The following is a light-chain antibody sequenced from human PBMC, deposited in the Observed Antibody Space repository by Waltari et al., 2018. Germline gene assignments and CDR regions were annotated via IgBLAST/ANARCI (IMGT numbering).Light chain of an antibody. J-gene: IGLJ2*01. Sequence: SYVLTQPPSVSVAPGQPARITCGGSDIGDKRVHWYQHKTGQAPLLVVYDDTDRPSGIPGRISGSNSGYTATLSITRVEAGDEADYYCQVWDSDGDYVVFGGGTKLIVL. CDR3: QVWDSDGDYVV. CDR1: DIGDKR. V-gene: IGLV3-21*02. CDR2: DDT.